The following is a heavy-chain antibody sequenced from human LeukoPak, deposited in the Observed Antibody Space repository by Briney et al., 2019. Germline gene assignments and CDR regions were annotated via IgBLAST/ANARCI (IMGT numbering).Heavy chain of an antibody. CDR3: ARSRPTATTSLQSLYYYYYYMDV. CDR2: INHSGST. D-gene: IGHD4-17*01. Sequence: SETLSLTCTVSGGSISGYYWNWIRQPAGKGLEWIGEINHSGSTNYNPSLKSRVTISVDTSKNQFSLKLSSVTAADTAVYYCARSRPTATTSLQSLYYYYYYMDVWGKGTTVTVSS. V-gene: IGHV4-34*01. J-gene: IGHJ6*03. CDR1: GGSISGYY.